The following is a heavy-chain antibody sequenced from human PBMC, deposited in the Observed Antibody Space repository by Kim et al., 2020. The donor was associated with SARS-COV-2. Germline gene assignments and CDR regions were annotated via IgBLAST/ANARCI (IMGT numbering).Heavy chain of an antibody. D-gene: IGHD6-13*01. J-gene: IGHJ4*02. Sequence: GGSLRLSCAASGFTFSSYGMHWVRQAPGKGLEWVAVISYDGSNKYYADSVKGRFTISRDNSKNTLYLQMNSLRAEDTAVYYCAKTYGYSSSFGDYWGQGT. CDR3: AKTYGYSSSFGDY. V-gene: IGHV3-30*18. CDR2: ISYDGSNK. CDR1: GFTFSSYG.